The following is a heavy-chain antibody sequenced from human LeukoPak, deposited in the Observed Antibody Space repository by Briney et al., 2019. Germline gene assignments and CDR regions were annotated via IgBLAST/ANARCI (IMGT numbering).Heavy chain of an antibody. CDR2: ISGDST. V-gene: IGHV3-23*01. CDR1: GFTFSNNA. D-gene: IGHD2-2*01. CDR3: AKPVCTITSCQSYFDY. Sequence: PGGSPRLSCAASGFTFSNNAMSWVRQAPGKWLEWVSAISGDSTWYADSVKGRFTISRDISKNTLYLQMNSLRAEDTAVYYCAKPVCTITSCQSYFDYWGQGTLLTVSS. J-gene: IGHJ4*02.